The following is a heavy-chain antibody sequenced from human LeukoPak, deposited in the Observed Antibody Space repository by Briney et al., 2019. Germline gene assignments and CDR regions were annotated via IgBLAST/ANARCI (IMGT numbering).Heavy chain of an antibody. V-gene: IGHV3-21*01. D-gene: IGHD3-10*01. CDR3: AREYYGSSFGY. J-gene: IGHJ4*02. Sequence: GGSLRLSCAVSGFTFSAYTMNWVRQAPGKGLEWVSSISSGGSYIYYADSVKGRFTISRDNAKNSLYPQMNSLRAEDTAVYYCAREYYGSSFGYWGQGTLVTVSS. CDR1: GFTFSAYT. CDR2: ISSGGSYI.